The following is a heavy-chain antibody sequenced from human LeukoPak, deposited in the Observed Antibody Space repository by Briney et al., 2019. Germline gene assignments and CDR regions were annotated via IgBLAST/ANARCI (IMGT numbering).Heavy chain of an antibody. CDR2: ISYDGSNK. Sequence: GGSLRLSCAASGFTFSSYGMHWVRQAPGKGLEWVAVISYDGSNKYYADSVKGRFTISRDNSKNTLYLQMNSLRAEDTAVHYCEKWNYGLYGMDVWGQGTTVTVSS. D-gene: IGHD1-7*01. CDR3: EKWNYGLYGMDV. J-gene: IGHJ6*02. V-gene: IGHV3-30*18. CDR1: GFTFSSYG.